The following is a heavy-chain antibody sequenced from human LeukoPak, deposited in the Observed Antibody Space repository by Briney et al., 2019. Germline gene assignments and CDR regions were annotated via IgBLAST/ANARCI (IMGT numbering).Heavy chain of an antibody. CDR1: GFTFGEYA. CDR3: AKGGGDYVYYYYYMDV. Sequence: GGSLRLSCATSGFTFGEYAMSWVRQAPGKGLEWVSAISGSGGSTYYADSVKGRFTISRDNSKNTLYLQMNSLRAEDTAVYYCAKGGGDYVYYYYYMDVWGKGTTVTVSS. CDR2: ISGSGGST. D-gene: IGHD4-17*01. V-gene: IGHV3-23*01. J-gene: IGHJ6*03.